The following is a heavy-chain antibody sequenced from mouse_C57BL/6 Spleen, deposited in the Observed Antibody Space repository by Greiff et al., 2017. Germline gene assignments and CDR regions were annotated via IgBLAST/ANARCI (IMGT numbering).Heavy chain of an antibody. D-gene: IGHD1-1*01. V-gene: IGHV1-15*01. CDR3: TRGPITTVVA. CDR1: GYTFTDYE. CDR2: IDPETGGT. J-gene: IGHJ2*01. Sequence: VQLQESGAELVRPGASVTLSCKASGYTFTDYEMHWVKQTPVHGLEWIGAIDPETGGTAYNQKFKGKAILTADKSSSTAYMELRSLTSEDSAVYYCTRGPITTVVAWGHGTTLTVSS.